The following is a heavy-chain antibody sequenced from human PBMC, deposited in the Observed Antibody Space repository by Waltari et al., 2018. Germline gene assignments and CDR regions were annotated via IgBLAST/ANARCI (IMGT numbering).Heavy chain of an antibody. CDR3: AREGDYYGSGSYPDY. CDR2: ISSSSSYI. Sequence: EVQLVESGGGLVKPGGSLRLSCAASGFTFSSYSMNWVRQAPGKGLEWVSSISSSSSYIYYADSVKGRFTISRDNAKNSLYLQMNSLRAEDTAVYYCAREGDYYGSGSYPDYWGQGTLVTVSS. D-gene: IGHD3-10*01. CDR1: GFTFSSYS. J-gene: IGHJ4*02. V-gene: IGHV3-21*01.